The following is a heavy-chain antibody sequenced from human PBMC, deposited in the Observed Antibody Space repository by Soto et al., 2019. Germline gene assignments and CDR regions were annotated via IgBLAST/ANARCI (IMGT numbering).Heavy chain of an antibody. CDR1: GFTFSSYG. CDR3: AKSVYNWNGGFFDY. V-gene: IGHV3-30*18. J-gene: IGHJ4*02. Sequence: QVQLVESGGGVVQPGRSLRLSCAASGFTFSSYGMHWVRQAPGKGLEWVAVISYDGINKYYADSVKGRFTISRDNSKNTTDLEMNSLRVEDTAVYYCAKSVYNWNGGFFDYWGQGTLVTVSS. D-gene: IGHD1-1*01. CDR2: ISYDGINK.